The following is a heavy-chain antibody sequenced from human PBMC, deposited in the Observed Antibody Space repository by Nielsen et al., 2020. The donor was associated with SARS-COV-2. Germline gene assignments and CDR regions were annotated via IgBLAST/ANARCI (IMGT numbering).Heavy chain of an antibody. CDR3: ASSNYVEDWFDP. Sequence: GESLKISCATSGFTFSSHALHWVRQAPGKGLQWMAIISYDGTEHYADSVKGRFTISRDNAKNSLYLQMNSLRAEDTAVYYCASSNYVEDWFDPWGQGTLVTVSS. D-gene: IGHD4-11*01. CDR1: GFTFSSHA. CDR2: ISYDGTE. J-gene: IGHJ5*02. V-gene: IGHV3-30*04.